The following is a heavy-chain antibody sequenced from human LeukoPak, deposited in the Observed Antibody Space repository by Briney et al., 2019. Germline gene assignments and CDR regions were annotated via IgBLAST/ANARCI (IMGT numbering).Heavy chain of an antibody. CDR3: TIYSGSFPDAFDI. D-gene: IGHD1-26*01. V-gene: IGHV3-73*01. CDR2: IRSKANSFAT. CDR1: GFTFSGSA. Sequence: QPGGSLRLSCAASGFTFSGSAMHWVRQASGKGLELVGHIRSKANSFATAYGVSVKGRFAISRDDSKNTAYLQMSSLKTEDTAVYYCTIYSGSFPDAFDIWGQGTMVTVSS. J-gene: IGHJ3*02.